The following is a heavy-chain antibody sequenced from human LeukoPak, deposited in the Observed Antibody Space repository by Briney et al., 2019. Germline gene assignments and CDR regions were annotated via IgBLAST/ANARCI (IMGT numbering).Heavy chain of an antibody. CDR3: ARSGDDYGDYSNAFDI. V-gene: IGHV4-61*02. J-gene: IGHJ3*02. Sequence: PSETLSLTCTVSGGAISSGSYYWSWIRQPAGKGLEWLGRIYTSGSTNYNPSLKSRVTISVDTSKNQFSLKLSSVTAADTAVYYCARSGDDYGDYSNAFDIWGQGTMVTVSS. CDR1: GGAISSGSYY. D-gene: IGHD4-17*01. CDR2: IYTSGST.